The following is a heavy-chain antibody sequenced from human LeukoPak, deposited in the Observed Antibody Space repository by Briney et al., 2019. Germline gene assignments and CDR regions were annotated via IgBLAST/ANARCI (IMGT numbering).Heavy chain of an antibody. CDR3: AKDHLGSFDY. CDR1: GFTFGTSW. Sequence: PGGSLRLSCAASGFTFGTSWMHWVRQAPGKGLVWVSRINGDGGTTNYADSVKGRFTISRDNARNTLFLQMNSLRAEDTAVYYCAKDHLGSFDYWGQGTLVTVSS. J-gene: IGHJ4*02. CDR2: INGDGGTT. D-gene: IGHD3-10*01. V-gene: IGHV3-74*01.